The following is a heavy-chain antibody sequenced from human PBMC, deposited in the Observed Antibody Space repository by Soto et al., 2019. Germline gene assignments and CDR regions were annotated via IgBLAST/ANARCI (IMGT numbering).Heavy chain of an antibody. Sequence: SETLSLTCTVSGDSISSSSYYWSWIRQHPGKGLEWIGYIHYSGNTRYNPSLKSRLTISVDTSKNQFSLMLSSLTAADTAVYFCARARVPYSSTWYRYEYYGMDIWGPGTTVTVSS. CDR3: ARARVPYSSTWYRYEYYGMDI. D-gene: IGHD6-13*01. V-gene: IGHV4-31*03. J-gene: IGHJ6*02. CDR1: GDSISSSSYY. CDR2: IHYSGNT.